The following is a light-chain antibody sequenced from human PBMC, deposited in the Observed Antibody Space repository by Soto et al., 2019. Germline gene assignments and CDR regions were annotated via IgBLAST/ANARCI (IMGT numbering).Light chain of an antibody. CDR1: HGIISY. J-gene: IGKJ1*01. V-gene: IGKV1-8*01. CDR2: AAS. Sequence: AIRMTQSPSSLSASTGDKVTITFRASHGIISYLACYQPTPGTAPKLLIYAASTLQSGVPSRFSGSGSGTKFTLTLSSLQPDDFATYYCQQYSTYWTCGQGTKG. CDR3: QQYSTYWT.